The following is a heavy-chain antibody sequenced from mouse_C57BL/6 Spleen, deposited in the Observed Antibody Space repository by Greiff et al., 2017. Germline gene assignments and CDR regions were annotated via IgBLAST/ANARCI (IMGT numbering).Heavy chain of an antibody. V-gene: IGHV1-81*01. CDR3: ARELTTVVATKFAY. D-gene: IGHD1-1*01. J-gene: IGHJ3*01. Sequence: QVHVKQSGAELARPGASVKLSCKASGYTFTSYGISWVKRRTGQGLEWIGEIYPRSGNTYYNEKFKGKATLTADKSSSTAYMELRSLTSEDSAVYFCARELTTVVATKFAYWGQGTLVTVSA. CDR2: IYPRSGNT. CDR1: GYTFTSYG.